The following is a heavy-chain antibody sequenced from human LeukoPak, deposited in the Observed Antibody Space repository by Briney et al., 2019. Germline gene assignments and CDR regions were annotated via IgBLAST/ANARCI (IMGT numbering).Heavy chain of an antibody. CDR1: GFTFSSYW. D-gene: IGHD3-3*01. CDR2: INSDGSST. J-gene: IGHJ3*02. V-gene: IGHV3-74*01. CDR3: AKRIWSGSGAFDI. Sequence: PGGSLRLSCAASGFTFSSYWMHWVRQAPGKGLVWVSRINSDGSSTTYADSVKGRFTISRDNAKNMLYLQMNSLRAEDTAVYYCAKRIWSGSGAFDIWGQGTMVTVSS.